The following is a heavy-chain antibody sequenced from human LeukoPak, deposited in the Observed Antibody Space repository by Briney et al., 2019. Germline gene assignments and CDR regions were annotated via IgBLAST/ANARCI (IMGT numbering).Heavy chain of an antibody. CDR1: GYTFTSYY. Sequence: ASVKVSCKASGYTFTSYYMHWVRQAPGQGLEWRGIINPSGGSTSYAQKFQGRVTMTRDTSTSTVYMELSSLRSEDTAVYYCARQDGAAGYYYGMDVWGQGTTVTVSS. D-gene: IGHD6-13*01. CDR3: ARQDGAAGYYYGMDV. V-gene: IGHV1-46*01. J-gene: IGHJ6*02. CDR2: INPSGGST.